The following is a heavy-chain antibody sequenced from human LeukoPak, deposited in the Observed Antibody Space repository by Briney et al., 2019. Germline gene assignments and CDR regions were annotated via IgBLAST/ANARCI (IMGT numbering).Heavy chain of an antibody. D-gene: IGHD5-18*01. Sequence: PGGSLRLSCAASGFTFSSYGMHWVRQAPGKGLEWVAVIWYDGSNKYYADSVKGRFTIFRDNSKNTLHLQMNSLRAKDTAVYYCARDTAMGSWDYWGQGTLVTVSS. CDR1: GFTFSSYG. CDR3: ARDTAMGSWDY. J-gene: IGHJ4*02. V-gene: IGHV3-33*01. CDR2: IWYDGSNK.